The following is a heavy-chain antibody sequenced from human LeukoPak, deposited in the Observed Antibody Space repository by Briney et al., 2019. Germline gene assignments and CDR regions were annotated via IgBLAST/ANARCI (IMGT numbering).Heavy chain of an antibody. CDR3: TKGLVQRGHFDP. CDR1: GVSVSSQY. Sequence: PSETLSLTCAVSGVSVSSQYWSWIRQPPGRGLEWIGYIYYGGAKNYNPSLKSRTTITADTSNNQFSLHLTSVTAADTAVYYCTKGLVQRGHFDPWGQGILVTVSS. D-gene: IGHD2-21*01. J-gene: IGHJ5*02. V-gene: IGHV4-59*02. CDR2: IYYGGAK.